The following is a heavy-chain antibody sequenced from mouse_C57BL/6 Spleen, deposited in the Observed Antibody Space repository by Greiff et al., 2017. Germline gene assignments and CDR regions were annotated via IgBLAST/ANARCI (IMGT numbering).Heavy chain of an antibody. Sequence: SGAELVKPGASVKISCKASGYAFSSYWMNWVKQRPGKGLEWIGQIYPGDGDTNYNGKFKGKATLTADKSSSTAYMQLSSLTSEDSAVYFCARTPYYGSIFDYWGQGTTLTVSS. D-gene: IGHD1-1*01. V-gene: IGHV1-80*01. J-gene: IGHJ2*01. CDR1: GYAFSSYW. CDR3: ARTPYYGSIFDY. CDR2: IYPGDGDT.